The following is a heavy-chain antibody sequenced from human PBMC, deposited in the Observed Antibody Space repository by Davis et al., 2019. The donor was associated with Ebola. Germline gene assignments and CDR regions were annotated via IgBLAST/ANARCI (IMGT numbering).Heavy chain of an antibody. CDR2: IYNSGFTNY. D-gene: IGHD3-16*01. V-gene: IGHV4-59*08. J-gene: IGHJ4*02. CDR1: GGPIGSYY. CDR3: ARLFGAAAHHFDY. Sequence: SETLSLTCTVSGGPIGSYYWSWIRQPPGKGLEWIGYIYNSGFTNYNYNPSLKSRVTMSVDTSKNQFSLKLTSLTAADTAVYYCARLFGAAAHHFDYWGQGMLVTVSS.